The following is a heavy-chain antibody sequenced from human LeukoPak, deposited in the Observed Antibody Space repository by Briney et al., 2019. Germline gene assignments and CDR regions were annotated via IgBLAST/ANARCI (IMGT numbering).Heavy chain of an antibody. CDR1: GFTFSSCA. CDR2: ISYDGSNK. V-gene: IGHV3-30*04. D-gene: IGHD1-26*01. J-gene: IGHJ4*02. Sequence: GGSLRLSCAASGFTFSSCALHWVRQAPGKGLEWVAVISYDGSNKYYADSVKGRFTISRDNSKNTVYLQMNRLTAEDTAVYYCARDPSGRYYSNLGYWGQGTLVTVSS. CDR3: ARDPSGRYYSNLGY.